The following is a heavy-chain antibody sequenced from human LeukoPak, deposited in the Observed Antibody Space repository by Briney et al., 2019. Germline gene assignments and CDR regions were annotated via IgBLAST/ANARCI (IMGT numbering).Heavy chain of an antibody. D-gene: IGHD1-26*01. CDR1: GFTVSSYA. J-gene: IGHJ4*02. Sequence: GSLGLSCAASGFTVSSYAMHWVRQPLGKGLEWVSALGIAGDTFYPGSVKGRFTISRENARNSLYLQMNSLRAEDTAMHYCARQMQSHGNFDSWGQGTLVTVSS. CDR2: LGIAGDT. CDR3: ARQMQSHGNFDS. V-gene: IGHV3-13*01.